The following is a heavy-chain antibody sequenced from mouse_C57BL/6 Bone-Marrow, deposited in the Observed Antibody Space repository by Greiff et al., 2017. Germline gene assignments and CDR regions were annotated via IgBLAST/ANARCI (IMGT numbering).Heavy chain of an antibody. CDR2: INPNNGGT. V-gene: IGHV1-26*01. CDR3: ARTVVYYYAMDY. CDR1: GYTFTDYY. D-gene: IGHD1-1*01. J-gene: IGHJ4*01. Sequence: EVQLQQSGPELVKPGASVKISCKASGYTFTDYYMNWVKQSHGKSLEWIGDINPNNGGTSYNQKFKGKATLTVDKSSSTAYMELRSLTSEDSAVYYCARTVVYYYAMDYWGQGTSVTVSS.